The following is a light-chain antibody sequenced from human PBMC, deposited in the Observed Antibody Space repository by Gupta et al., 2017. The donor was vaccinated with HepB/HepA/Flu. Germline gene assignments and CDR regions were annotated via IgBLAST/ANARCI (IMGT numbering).Light chain of an antibody. CDR3: QQHFSNPPT. CDR2: WAS. J-gene: IGKJ1*01. V-gene: IGKV4-1*01. Sequence: DIVMTQSPDSLAASLGERATINCKSSLSVLSSSNKKNYGAWYQQKPGQPPKLLIYWASTGESGVPDRFSGSGSGTDFTLTISSLQAEDVAIYYCQQHFSNPPTFGQGTKVEIE. CDR1: LSVLSSSNKKNY.